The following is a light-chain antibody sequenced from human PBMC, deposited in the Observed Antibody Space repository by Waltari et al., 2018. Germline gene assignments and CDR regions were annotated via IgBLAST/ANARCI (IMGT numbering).Light chain of an antibody. CDR3: HQYGSFPAT. J-gene: IGKJ4*01. V-gene: IGKV3-20*01. Sequence: EIVLTQSPGTLSLSPGERVTLSCRASQSVTSSFLVWYQQKPGQAPRLLIYAGSTRATGIPDGFSGSGSATDFTLTISRLEPEVFAVYYCHQYGSFPATFGGGTKVEIK. CDR2: AGS. CDR1: QSVTSSF.